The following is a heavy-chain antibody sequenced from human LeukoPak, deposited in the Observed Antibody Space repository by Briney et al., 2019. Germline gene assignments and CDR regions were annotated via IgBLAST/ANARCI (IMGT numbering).Heavy chain of an antibody. CDR2: IYYSGST. Sequence: PSETLSLTCTVSGGSISSYYWSWIRQPPGKGLEWTGYIYYSGSTNYNPSLKSRVTISVDTSKNQFSLKLSSVTAADTAVYYCARYELLWFGELFGYFDYWGQGTLVTVSS. V-gene: IGHV4-59*08. D-gene: IGHD3-10*01. CDR3: ARYELLWFGELFGYFDY. CDR1: GGSISSYY. J-gene: IGHJ4*02.